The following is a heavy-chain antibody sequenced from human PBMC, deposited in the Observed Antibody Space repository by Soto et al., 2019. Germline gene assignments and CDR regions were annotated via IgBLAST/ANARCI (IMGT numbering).Heavy chain of an antibody. V-gene: IGHV3-49*03. J-gene: IGHJ4*02. CDR2: IRSKAYGGTT. Sequence: GGSLRLSCTASGFTFGDYAMSWFRQAPGKGLEWVGFIRSKAYGGTTEYAASVKGIFTISRDDSKSIAYLQMNSLKTEDTAVYYCTRDLEDLWSGYYGNYWGQGTLVTVSS. CDR3: TRDLEDLWSGYYGNY. CDR1: GFTFGDYA. D-gene: IGHD3-3*01.